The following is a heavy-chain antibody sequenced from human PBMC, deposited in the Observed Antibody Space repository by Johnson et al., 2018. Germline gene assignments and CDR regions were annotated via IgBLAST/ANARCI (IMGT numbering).Heavy chain of an antibody. V-gene: IGHV3-49*03. CDR2: IRGKAYGGTT. CDR1: GFTFGDFA. CDR3: ARDTVDGWSHI. Sequence: VQLVESGGGLVQPGRSXRLSCTTSGFTFGDFALSWFRQAPGKGLAWVGFIRGKAYGGTTEYAASVKGRFTISRDDSKSIAYLQMNSLRAEDTAVYYCARDTVDGWSHIWGQGTMVTVSS. J-gene: IGHJ3*02. D-gene: IGHD6-19*01.